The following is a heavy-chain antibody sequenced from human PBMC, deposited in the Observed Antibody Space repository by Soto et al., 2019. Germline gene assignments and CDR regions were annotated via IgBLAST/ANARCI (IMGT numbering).Heavy chain of an antibody. CDR1: GGTFSSYA. CDR2: IIPIFGTA. V-gene: IGHV1-69*01. J-gene: IGHJ4*02. Sequence: QVQLVQSGAEVKKPGSSVKVSCKASGGTFSSYAISWVRQAPGQGLEWMGGIIPIFGTANYAQKLQGRVTITADESTSTDYMELSSRRSEDTAVYYCARDRPKNDSSGYYATDFDYWGQGTLVTVSS. CDR3: ARDRPKNDSSGYYATDFDY. D-gene: IGHD3-22*01.